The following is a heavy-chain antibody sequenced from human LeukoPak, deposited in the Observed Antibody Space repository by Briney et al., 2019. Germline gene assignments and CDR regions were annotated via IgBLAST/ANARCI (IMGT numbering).Heavy chain of an antibody. CDR1: GASFSDYY. Sequence: SETLSLTCAVYGASFSDYYWTWIRQPPGKGLEWVGEISHSGSINCDPSLKSRVTISLDTSKKQFSLKLNSVTAADTAVYYCARQRGFLSAYIDLWGRGTPVTVSP. J-gene: IGHJ5*02. CDR3: ARQRGFLSAYIDL. CDR2: ISHSGSI. D-gene: IGHD3-3*01. V-gene: IGHV4-34*01.